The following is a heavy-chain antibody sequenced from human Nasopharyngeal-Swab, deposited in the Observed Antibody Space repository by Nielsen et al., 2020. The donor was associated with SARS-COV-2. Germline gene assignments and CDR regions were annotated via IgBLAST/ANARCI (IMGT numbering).Heavy chain of an antibody. V-gene: IGHV3-23*01. J-gene: IGHJ6*02. D-gene: IGHD3-3*01. CDR2: ISGGGGGT. Sequence: GGSLRLSCAASGFTFNNYNFNWVRQAPGKGLEWVSAISGGGGGTYYADSVKGRFTISRDNSKRTLYLQMNSLRAEDTAVYYCAKEESSYDFWSGYVTNYYYNGMDVWGHGTTVTVSS. CDR1: GFTFNNYN. CDR3: AKEESSYDFWSGYVTNYYYNGMDV.